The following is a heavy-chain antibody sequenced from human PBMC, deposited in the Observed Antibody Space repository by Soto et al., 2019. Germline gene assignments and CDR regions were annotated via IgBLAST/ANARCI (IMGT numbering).Heavy chain of an antibody. Sequence: ASVKVSCKASGYTFTGYYMHWVRQAPGQGLEWMGWINPNSGGTNYAQKFQGWVTMTRDTSISTAYMELGRLRSDDTAVYYCARGFMVRGVIEFDPWGQGTLVTVSS. J-gene: IGHJ5*02. CDR3: ARGFMVRGVIEFDP. V-gene: IGHV1-2*04. CDR1: GYTFTGYY. CDR2: INPNSGGT. D-gene: IGHD3-10*01.